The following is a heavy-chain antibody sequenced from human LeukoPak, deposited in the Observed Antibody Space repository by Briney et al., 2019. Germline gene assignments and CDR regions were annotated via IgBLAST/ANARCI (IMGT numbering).Heavy chain of an antibody. Sequence: SETLSLTCTVSGGSINSYYWSWIRQPAGKGLEWIGRIYTSGSTNYNPSLKSRVTISVDTTKNQFSLKLSSVTAADTAVYYCARAPWYSSGWYGSDYWGQGTLVTVSS. D-gene: IGHD6-19*01. V-gene: IGHV4-4*07. J-gene: IGHJ4*02. CDR3: ARAPWYSSGWYGSDY. CDR1: GGSINSYY. CDR2: IYTSGST.